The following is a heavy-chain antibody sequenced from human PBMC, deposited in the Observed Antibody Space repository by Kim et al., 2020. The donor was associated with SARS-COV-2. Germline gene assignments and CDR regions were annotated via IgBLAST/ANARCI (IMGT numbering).Heavy chain of an antibody. D-gene: IGHD6-6*01. J-gene: IGHJ4*02. CDR3: ATASYSNSYHYFDS. V-gene: IGHV3-7*01. Sequence: YLDSVRGRFTISEDNAKNSLYLQMNSLGAEDTAVYYCATASYSNSYHYFDSWGQGTLVTVSS.